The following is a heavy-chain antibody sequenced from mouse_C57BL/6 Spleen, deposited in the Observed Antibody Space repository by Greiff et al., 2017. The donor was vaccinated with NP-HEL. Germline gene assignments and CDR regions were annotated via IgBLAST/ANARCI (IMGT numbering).Heavy chain of an antibody. J-gene: IGHJ2*01. CDR2: IYPGDGDT. CDR1: GYAFSSYW. V-gene: IGHV1-80*01. Sequence: QVQLQQSGAELVKPGASVKISCKASGYAFSSYWMNWVKQRPGKGLEWIGQIYPGDGDTNYNGKFKGKATLTADKSSSTAYMQLSSLTSEDSAVYFGARGGYGSSWGYFDYWGQGTTRTVSS. D-gene: IGHD1-1*01. CDR3: ARGGYGSSWGYFDY.